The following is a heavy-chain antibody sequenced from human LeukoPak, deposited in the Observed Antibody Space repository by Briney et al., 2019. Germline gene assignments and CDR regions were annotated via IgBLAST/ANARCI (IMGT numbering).Heavy chain of an antibody. J-gene: IGHJ6*03. CDR3: ATRGRGSLYYLNV. Sequence: SETLSLTCAVYGGSFSGYYWSWIRQPPGKGLEWIGEINHSGSTNYNPSLKSRVTISVDTSKNQFSLKLSSVTAADTAVYYCATRGRGSLYYLNVWGKGTTVTVSS. V-gene: IGHV4-34*01. CDR1: GGSFSGYY. D-gene: IGHD1-26*01. CDR2: INHSGST.